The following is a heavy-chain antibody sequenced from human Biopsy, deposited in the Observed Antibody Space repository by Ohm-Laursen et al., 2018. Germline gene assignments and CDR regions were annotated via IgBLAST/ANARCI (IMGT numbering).Heavy chain of an antibody. CDR3: ARDYDTSGYYYVS. V-gene: IGHV4-39*01. CDR2: IFYRGST. CDR1: GGSISNNNYY. Sequence: TLSLTCTVSGGSISNNNYYWGWIRQPPGKGLGWIGSIFYRGSTHYKPSLKSRINISVDTSKNQFSQKLNSVTAADTAVYYCARDYDTSGYYYVSWGQGTLVTVSS. D-gene: IGHD3-22*01. J-gene: IGHJ5*02.